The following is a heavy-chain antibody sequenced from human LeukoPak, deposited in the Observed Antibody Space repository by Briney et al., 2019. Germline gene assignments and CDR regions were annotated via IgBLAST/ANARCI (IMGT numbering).Heavy chain of an antibody. V-gene: IGHV3-48*01. CDR3: ARISDTVTTPFDY. Sequence: GGSLRLSCAASRFIFSSYSMNWVRQAPGKGLEWLSYISSSSSTIYYADSVKGRFTISRDNAKNSLYLQMDSLRAEDTAVYYCARISDTVTTPFDYWGQGTLVTVSS. J-gene: IGHJ4*02. CDR1: RFIFSSYS. D-gene: IGHD4-17*01. CDR2: ISSSSSTI.